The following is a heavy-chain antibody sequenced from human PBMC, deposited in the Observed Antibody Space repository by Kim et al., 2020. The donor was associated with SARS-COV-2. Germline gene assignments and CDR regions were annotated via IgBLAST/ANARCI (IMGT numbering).Heavy chain of an antibody. V-gene: IGHV1-24*01. D-gene: IGHD3-16*01. CDR3: ATDRKMFMITYSGAFDI. J-gene: IGHJ3*02. Sequence: FQGRVTMTEDTSTDTAYMELSSLRSEDTAVYYCATDRKMFMITYSGAFDIWGQGTMVTVSS.